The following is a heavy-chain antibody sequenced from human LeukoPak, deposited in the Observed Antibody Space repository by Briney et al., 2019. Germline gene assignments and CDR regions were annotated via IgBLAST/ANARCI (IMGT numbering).Heavy chain of an antibody. CDR2: IYHSGSS. CDR1: GGSISSSNW. J-gene: IGHJ4*02. Sequence: SGTLSLTCAVSGGSISSSNWWSGVRQPPGKGLEWIGEIYHSGSSNYNPSLKSRVTISVDKSKNQFSLKLTSVTAADTAVYYCEKAGRDMEWESTLDHWGQGTLVTVSS. D-gene: IGHD1-26*01. V-gene: IGHV4-4*02. CDR3: EKAGRDMEWESTLDH.